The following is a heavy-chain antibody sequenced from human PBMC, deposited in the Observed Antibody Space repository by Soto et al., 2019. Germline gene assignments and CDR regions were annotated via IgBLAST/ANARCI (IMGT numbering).Heavy chain of an antibody. CDR3: AKGYYSGRFYFYGLDV. V-gene: IGHV3-30*18. D-gene: IGHD3-3*01. J-gene: IGHJ6*02. CDR1: GFTFSSYG. Sequence: GGSLRLSCAASGFTFSSYGMHWVRQAPGKGLEWVAVISYDGSNKYYADSVKGRFTISRDTSKNTLYLQMTSLRAEDTAVYYCAKGYYSGRFYFYGLDVWGHGTTVTVSS. CDR2: ISYDGSNK.